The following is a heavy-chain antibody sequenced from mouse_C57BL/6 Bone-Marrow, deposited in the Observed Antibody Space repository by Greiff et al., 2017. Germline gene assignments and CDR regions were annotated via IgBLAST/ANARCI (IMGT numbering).Heavy chain of an antibody. D-gene: IGHD2-1*01. J-gene: IGHJ3*01. CDR3: AREEVYYGNLAWFAY. CDR1: GYTFTSYW. V-gene: IGHV1-69*01. Sequence: QVQLQQPGAELVMPGASVKLSCKASGYTFTSYWMHWVKQRPGQGLEWIGEIDPSVSYTNYNQKFKGKSTLTVDKSSSTAYMQLSSLTSEDSAVYYCAREEVYYGNLAWFAYWGQGTLVTVSA. CDR2: IDPSVSYT.